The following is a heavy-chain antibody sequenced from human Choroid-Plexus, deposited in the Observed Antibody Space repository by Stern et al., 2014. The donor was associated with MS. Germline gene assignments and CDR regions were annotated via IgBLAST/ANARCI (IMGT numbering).Heavy chain of an antibody. CDR1: GYIFTGYY. Sequence: VQLVKSGAEVKKPGASVKVSCKTSGYIFTGYYIHWGRQAPGQGLEWMAWINPNTGGTKYAQKFQGRVTMSRDTSISTAYVELSSLTSDDTAVYYCARDQRGITIFGVVTDYYYLGMDVWGQGTTVTVSS. CDR2: INPNTGGT. V-gene: IGHV1-2*02. CDR3: ARDQRGITIFGVVTDYYYLGMDV. J-gene: IGHJ6*02. D-gene: IGHD3-3*01.